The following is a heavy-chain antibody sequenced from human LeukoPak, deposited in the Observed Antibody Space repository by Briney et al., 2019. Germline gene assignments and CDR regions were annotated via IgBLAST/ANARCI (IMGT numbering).Heavy chain of an antibody. V-gene: IGHV3-23*01. J-gene: IGHJ4*02. CDR3: AKGSYSYGMGVLGY. CDR1: GFTFSSYA. CDR2: ISGSGGST. Sequence: GGSLRLSCAASGFTFSSYAMSWVRQAPGKGLEWVSAISGSGGSTYYADSVKGRFTIYRDNSKNTLYLQMNSLRAEDTAVYYCAKGSYSYGMGVLGYWGQGTLVTVSS. D-gene: IGHD5-18*01.